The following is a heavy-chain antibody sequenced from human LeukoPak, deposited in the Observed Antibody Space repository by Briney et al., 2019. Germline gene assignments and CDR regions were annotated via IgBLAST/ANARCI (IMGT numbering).Heavy chain of an antibody. J-gene: IGHJ4*02. D-gene: IGHD3-22*01. CDR1: GGSISSYY. CDR3: ARVAPYYYDSSGYYYASPFDY. V-gene: IGHV4-59*01. CDR2: IYYSGST. Sequence: PSETLSLTCTVSGGSISSYYWSWLRQPPGKGLEWIGYIYYSGSTNYNPSLKSRVTISVDTSKNQFSLKLSSVTAADTAVYYCARVAPYYYDSSGYYYASPFDYWGQGTLVTVSS.